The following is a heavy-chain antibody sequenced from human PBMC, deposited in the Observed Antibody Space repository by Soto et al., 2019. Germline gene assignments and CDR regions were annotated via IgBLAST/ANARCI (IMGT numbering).Heavy chain of an antibody. V-gene: IGHV4-31*03. CDR2: IYYSGST. CDR3: ARVYYDILTGYPYFDY. Sequence: KTSETLSLTCTVSGGSISSGGYYWSWIRQHPGKGLEWIGYIYYSGSTYYNPPLKSRVTISVDTSKNQFSLKLSPVTAADTAVYYCARVYYDILTGYPYFDYWGQGTLVTVSS. J-gene: IGHJ4*02. D-gene: IGHD3-9*01. CDR1: GGSISSGGYY.